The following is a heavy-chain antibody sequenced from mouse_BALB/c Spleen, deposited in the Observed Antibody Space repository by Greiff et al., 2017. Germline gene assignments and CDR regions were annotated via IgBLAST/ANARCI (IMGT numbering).Heavy chain of an antibody. V-gene: IGHV1-7*01. CDR2: INPSTGYT. CDR3: ARGGNYFDY. Sequence: VQRVESGAELAKPGASVKMSFKASGYTFTSYWMHWVKQRPGQGLEWIGYINPSTGYTEYNQKFKDKATLTADKSSSTAYMQLSSLTSEDSAVYYCARGGNYFDYWGQGTTLTVSS. J-gene: IGHJ2*01. CDR1: GYTFTSYW.